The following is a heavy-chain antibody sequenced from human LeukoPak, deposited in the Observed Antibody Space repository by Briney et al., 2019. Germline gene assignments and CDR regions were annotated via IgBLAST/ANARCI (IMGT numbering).Heavy chain of an antibody. CDR2: VDHTGST. D-gene: IGHD4-11*01. Sequence: SETLSLTCAVYGGSFSGYYWSWIRQPPGKGLEWIGYVDHTGSTNFNPSLNGRVTIFRDTSRNLFSLRLTSVTAADTAVYFCARGRVSSSTWHSTYYYYFYMDVWGKGTTVTVSS. V-gene: IGHV4-34*01. CDR1: GGSFSGYY. CDR3: ARGRVSSSTWHSTYYYYFYMDV. J-gene: IGHJ6*03.